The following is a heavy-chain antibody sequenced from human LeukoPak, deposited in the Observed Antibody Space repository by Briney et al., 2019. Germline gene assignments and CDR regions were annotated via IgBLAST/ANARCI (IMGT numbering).Heavy chain of an antibody. J-gene: IGHJ4*02. CDR2: IYSGGST. CDR3: AKDQGYSYGYVSY. CDR1: GFTFSSYS. V-gene: IGHV3-NL1*01. Sequence: PGGSLRLSCAASGFTFSSYSMNWVRQAPGKGLEWVSVIYSGGSTYYADSVKGRFTISRDNSKNTLYLQMNSLRPEDTAVYYCAKDQGYSYGYVSYWGQGTLVTVSS. D-gene: IGHD5-18*01.